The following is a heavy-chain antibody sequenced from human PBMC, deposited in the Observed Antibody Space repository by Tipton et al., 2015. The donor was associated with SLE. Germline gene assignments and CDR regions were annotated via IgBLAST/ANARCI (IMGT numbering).Heavy chain of an antibody. D-gene: IGHD5-12*01. Sequence: TLSLTCAVYGESFSGYYWSWIRQPPGKGLEWIGEINHSGSTNYNPSLKSRVTISVDTSKNQFSLKLSSVTAADTAVYYCARRHYSGPFDSWGQGTLVTVSS. CDR1: GESFSGYY. CDR2: INHSGST. V-gene: IGHV4-34*01. CDR3: ARRHYSGPFDS. J-gene: IGHJ4*02.